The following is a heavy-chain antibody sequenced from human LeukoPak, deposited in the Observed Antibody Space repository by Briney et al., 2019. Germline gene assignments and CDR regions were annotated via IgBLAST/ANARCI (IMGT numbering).Heavy chain of an antibody. CDR2: IGWNSGSI. D-gene: IGHD2-15*01. CDR1: GFTFDDYA. V-gene: IGHV3-9*01. J-gene: IGHJ4*02. Sequence: GRSLRLSCAASGFTFDDYAMHWVRQAPGKGLEWVSGIGWNSGSIGYADSVKGRFTISRDNAKNSLYLQMNSLRAEDTALYYCAKARGSRYCSGGSCYGYFDYWGQGTLVTVSS. CDR3: AKARGSRYCSGGSCYGYFDY.